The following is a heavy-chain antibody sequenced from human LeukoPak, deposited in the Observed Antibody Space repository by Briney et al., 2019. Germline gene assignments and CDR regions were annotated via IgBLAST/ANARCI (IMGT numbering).Heavy chain of an antibody. V-gene: IGHV3-30-3*01. D-gene: IGHD2-15*01. J-gene: IGHJ4*02. CDR3: ARVFSGSDY. Sequence: PGRSLRLSCAASGLTFSCYAMHWVRQALGKGLEWVAVISYDGSNKYYADSVKGRFTISRDNAKNSLYLQMNSLRAEDTAIYYCARVFSGSDYWGQGTPVTVSS. CDR1: GLTFSCYA. CDR2: ISYDGSNK.